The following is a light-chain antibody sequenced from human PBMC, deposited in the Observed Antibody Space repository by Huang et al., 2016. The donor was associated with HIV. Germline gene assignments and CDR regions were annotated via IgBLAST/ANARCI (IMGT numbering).Light chain of an antibody. J-gene: IGKJ3*01. CDR1: QSISSK. Sequence: ERVMTQSPVTLSVSPGERATFSCRASQSISSKLAWYQQKPGPAPRLLIYGASTRATGIPARFSGSGSGTEFTLTISSLQSEDFAVYYCQQYNNWPFTFGPGTRVDIK. CDR3: QQYNNWPFT. V-gene: IGKV3-15*01. CDR2: GAS.